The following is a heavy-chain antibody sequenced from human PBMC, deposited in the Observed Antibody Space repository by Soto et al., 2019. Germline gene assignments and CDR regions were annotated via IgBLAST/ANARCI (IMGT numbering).Heavy chain of an antibody. J-gene: IGHJ3*02. CDR1: GGSISSGGYY. CDR2: IYYSGST. V-gene: IGHV4-31*03. D-gene: IGHD2-2*01. CDR3: ARVGIVVVPAARGTFDI. Sequence: TSETLSLTCTVSGGSISSGGYYWSWIRQHPGKGLEWIGYIYYSGSTYYNPSLKSRVTISVDTSKNQFSLKLSSVTAADTAVYYCARVGIVVVPAARGTFDIWGQGTMVTVSS.